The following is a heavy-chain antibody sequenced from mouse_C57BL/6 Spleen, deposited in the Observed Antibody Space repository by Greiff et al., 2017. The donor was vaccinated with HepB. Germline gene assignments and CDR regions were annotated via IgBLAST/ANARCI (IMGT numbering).Heavy chain of an antibody. D-gene: IGHD2-4*01. CDR2: ISYDGSN. CDR3: AREGNDYDNFDY. Sequence: ESGPGLVKPSQSLSLTCSVTGYSITSGYYWNWIRQFPGNKLEWMGYISYDGSNNYNPSLQNRISITRDTSKNQFFLKLNSVTTEDTATYYCAREGNDYDNFDYWGQGTTLTVSS. J-gene: IGHJ2*01. V-gene: IGHV3-6*01. CDR1: GYSITSGYY.